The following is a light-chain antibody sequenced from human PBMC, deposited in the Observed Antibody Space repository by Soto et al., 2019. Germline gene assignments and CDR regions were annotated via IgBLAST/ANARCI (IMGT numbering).Light chain of an antibody. CDR2: EDN. J-gene: IGLJ2*01. CDR1: SGSIASNY. V-gene: IGLV6-57*02. Sequence: NFMLTQPHSVSESPGKTVTISCTGSSGSIASNYVQWYQQRPGSAPTTVIYEDNQRPSGVPDRFSGSIDSSSNSASLTLSGLKTEDEADYYCQSYDSSNPNVVFGGGTKLTVL. CDR3: QSYDSSNPNVV.